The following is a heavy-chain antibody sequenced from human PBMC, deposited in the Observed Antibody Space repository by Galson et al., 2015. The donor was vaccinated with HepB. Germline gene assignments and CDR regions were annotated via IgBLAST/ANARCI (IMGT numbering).Heavy chain of an antibody. CDR2: FDPEDGET. V-gene: IGHV1-24*01. CDR3: ARHDGGDPGTYYDSSGYYSASFDY. D-gene: IGHD3-22*01. CDR1: GYTLTELS. Sequence: SVKVSCKVSGYTLTELSMHWVRQAPGKGLEWMGGFDPEDGETIYAQKFQGRVTMTEDTSTDTAYMELSSLRSEDTAVYYCARHDGGDPGTYYDSSGYYSASFDYWGQGTLVTVSS. J-gene: IGHJ4*02.